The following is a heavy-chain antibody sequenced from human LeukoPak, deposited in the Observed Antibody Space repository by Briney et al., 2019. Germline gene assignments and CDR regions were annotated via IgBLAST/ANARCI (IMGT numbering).Heavy chain of an antibody. J-gene: IGHJ4*02. Sequence: SETLSLTCAVSGYSISSGYYWGWIRQPPGKGLEWIGSIYHSGSTYYNPSLKSRVTISVDTSKNQFSLKLSSVTAADTAVYYCARHLPVRNDYGDYWGRGTLVTVSS. CDR2: IYHSGST. D-gene: IGHD2-2*01. CDR3: ARHLPVRNDYGDY. V-gene: IGHV4-38-2*01. CDR1: GYSISSGYY.